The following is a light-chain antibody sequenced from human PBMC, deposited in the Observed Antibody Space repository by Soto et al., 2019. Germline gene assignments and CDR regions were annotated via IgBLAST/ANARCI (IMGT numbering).Light chain of an antibody. CDR3: QQSYSSPPT. J-gene: IGKJ1*01. V-gene: IGKV1-39*01. CDR2: AAS. CDR1: QCISNH. Sequence: EIQMTQSPSSLSASVRDRITITCRASQCISNHLNWYQQKPGKAPKLLIFAASSLQSGVPSRFSGSRSGPDFTLTISSLQPEDFATYYCQQSYSSPPTFGQGTKVDIK.